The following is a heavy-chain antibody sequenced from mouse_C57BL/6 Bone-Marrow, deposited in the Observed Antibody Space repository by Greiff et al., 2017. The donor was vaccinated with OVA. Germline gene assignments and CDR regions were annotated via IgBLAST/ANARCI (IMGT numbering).Heavy chain of an antibody. CDR3: ARVTGFDY. CDR1: GYSFTGYY. J-gene: IGHJ2*01. D-gene: IGHD2-13*01. Sequence: EVQLQQSGPELVKPGASVKMSCKASGYSFTGYYMHWVKQSHGHILDWIGYIYPSNGDSSSNQKFKGKATLTVDKSSSTAYMELSSLTSEDSAGYYYARVTGFDYWGQGTTLTVSS. V-gene: IGHV1-31*01. CDR2: IYPSNGDS.